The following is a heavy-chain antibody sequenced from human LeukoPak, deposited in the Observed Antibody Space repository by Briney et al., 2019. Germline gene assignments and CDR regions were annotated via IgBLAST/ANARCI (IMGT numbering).Heavy chain of an antibody. CDR3: AMKVITVPGDN. Sequence: NPSGTLSLTCAVSGSSISTRNWWSWVRQPPGKGLEWIGEINHAGTTNYNPSLRSRVLISVDTSKNQFSLRLTAVTAADTAVYYCAMKVITVPGDNWGQGTLVTVSS. CDR1: GSSISTRNW. J-gene: IGHJ4*02. CDR2: INHAGTT. V-gene: IGHV4-4*02. D-gene: IGHD6-19*01.